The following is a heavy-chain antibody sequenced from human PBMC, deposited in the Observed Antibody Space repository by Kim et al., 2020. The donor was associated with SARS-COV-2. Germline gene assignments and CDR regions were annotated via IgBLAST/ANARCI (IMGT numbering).Heavy chain of an antibody. D-gene: IGHD3-3*01. Sequence: GGSLRLSCAASGFTFTNSWMTWVRQAPGKGLEWVANVKKDGIGKDYADSIQGRFTISRDNVENSVYLQMDSLRAEDTAVYYCARPFFYRFDYWGQG. CDR3: ARPFFYRFDY. CDR1: GFTFTNSW. J-gene: IGHJ4*02. V-gene: IGHV3-7*01. CDR2: VKKDGIGK.